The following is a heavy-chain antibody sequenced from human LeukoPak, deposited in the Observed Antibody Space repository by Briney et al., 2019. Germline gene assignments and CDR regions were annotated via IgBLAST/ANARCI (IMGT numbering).Heavy chain of an antibody. D-gene: IGHD6-6*01. Sequence: ASVKVSCKASGGTFISYAISWVRQAPGQGLEWMGIINPSGGSTSYAQKFQGRVTMTRDTSTSTVYMELGSLRSEDTAVYYCARGGAARPGSYYYYGMDVWGQGTTVTVSS. CDR3: ARGGAARPGSYYYYGMDV. CDR2: INPSGGST. V-gene: IGHV1-46*01. CDR1: GGTFISYA. J-gene: IGHJ6*02.